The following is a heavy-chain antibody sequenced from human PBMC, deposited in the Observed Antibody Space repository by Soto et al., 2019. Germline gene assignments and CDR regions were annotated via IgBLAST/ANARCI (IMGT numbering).Heavy chain of an antibody. CDR1: GFSISTRGEG. D-gene: IGHD3-9*01. V-gene: IGHV2-5*02. CDR2: IYWDDDK. CDR3: AHLFYDMGEDYYYGMDV. J-gene: IGHJ6*02. Sequence: QITLKESGPTLVKPTQTLTLTCSFSGFSISTRGEGVGWIRQPPGKALEWLGIIYWDDDKRYSPPLKSRLTITKDTSKNQVVLTMTNMDPVDTATYYCAHLFYDMGEDYYYGMDVRGQGTTVTVSS.